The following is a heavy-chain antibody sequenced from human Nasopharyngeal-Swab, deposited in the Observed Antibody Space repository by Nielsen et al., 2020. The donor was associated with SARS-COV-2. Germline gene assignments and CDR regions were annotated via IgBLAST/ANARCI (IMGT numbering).Heavy chain of an antibody. CDR1: GGSISSGGFY. J-gene: IGHJ4*02. CDR3: ARGKTTVTTFDL. Sequence: SETLSLTCSVSGGSISSGGFYWSWICQHAGKGLEWIGHIYYTGTTYYNQSLKSRMTISVDTTLNQFSLKVSSVTVADTAVYYCARGKTTVTTFDLWGQGTLVTVSS. V-gene: IGHV4-31*03. D-gene: IGHD4-17*01. CDR2: IYYTGTT.